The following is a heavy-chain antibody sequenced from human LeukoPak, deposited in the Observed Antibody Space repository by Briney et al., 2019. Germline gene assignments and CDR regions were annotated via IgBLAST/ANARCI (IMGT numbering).Heavy chain of an antibody. CDR2: INHSGST. CDR1: GGSFSGYY. D-gene: IGHD2-2*01. J-gene: IGHJ5*02. Sequence: SETLSLTCAVYGGSFSGYYWSWIRQPPGKGLEWIGEINHSGSTNYNPSLKSRVTISVDTSKNQFSLKLSSVTAADTAVYYCARLVVPAAGSDLGNWFDPWGQGTLVTVSS. CDR3: ARLVVPAAGSDLGNWFDP. V-gene: IGHV4-34*01.